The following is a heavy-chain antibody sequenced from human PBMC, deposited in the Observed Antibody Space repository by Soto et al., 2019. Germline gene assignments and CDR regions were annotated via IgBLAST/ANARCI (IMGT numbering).Heavy chain of an antibody. CDR2: IYYSGST. CDR1: GGSISSYY. J-gene: IGHJ5*02. V-gene: IGHV4-59*01. D-gene: IGHD2-2*01. CDR3: ARAPNRYCSSTSCYAGINWFDP. Sequence: SETLSLTCTVSGGSISSYYWSWIRQPPGKGLEWIGYIYYSGSTNYNPSLKSRVTIPVDTSKNQFSLKLSSVTAADTAVYYCARAPNRYCSSTSCYAGINWFDPWGQGTLVTVSS.